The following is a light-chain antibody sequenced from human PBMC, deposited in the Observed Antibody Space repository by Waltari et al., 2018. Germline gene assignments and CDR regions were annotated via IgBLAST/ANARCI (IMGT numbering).Light chain of an antibody. CDR3: QQDDDLPVT. V-gene: IGKV1-33*01. CDR1: QDIADY. CDR2: DAS. Sequence: DIQMTQSPSSLAASVGDRVTLTCQASQDIADYLNWYQQKPGKAPKLLIYDASHLETGVPSRFSGSGSGTKFTFTISSLQPEDIATYYCQQDDDLPVTFGGGTKVEIK. J-gene: IGKJ4*01.